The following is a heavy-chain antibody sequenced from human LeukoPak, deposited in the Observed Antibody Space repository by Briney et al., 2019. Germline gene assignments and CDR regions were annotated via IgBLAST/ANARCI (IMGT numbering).Heavy chain of an antibody. V-gene: IGHV1-2*02. CDR3: AREEVRRAVAGYFDN. D-gene: IGHD6-19*01. J-gene: IGHJ4*02. CDR2: INPNSGDT. CDR1: GYTFTGYY. Sequence: ASVKVSCKASGYTFTGYYMHWVRQAPGQGLEWMAWINPNSGDTNYAQKLQGRVTMTTDTSTSTVYVELRSLRSDDTAGYYCAREEVRRAVAGYFDNWGQGTLVTVSS.